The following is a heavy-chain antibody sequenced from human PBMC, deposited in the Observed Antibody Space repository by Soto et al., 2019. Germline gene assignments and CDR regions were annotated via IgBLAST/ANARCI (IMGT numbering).Heavy chain of an antibody. CDR2: ISSTTNYI. CDR3: ARESEDLTSNFDY. V-gene: IGHV3-21*01. J-gene: IGHJ4*02. Sequence: GRSLRLSCAASGFTFTRYSMNWVRQAPGKGLEWVSSISSTTNYIYYADSMKGRFTVSRDNAKNSVYLEMNSLSAEDTALYYCARESEDLTSNFDYWGKGTLVTVSS. CDR1: GFTFTRYS.